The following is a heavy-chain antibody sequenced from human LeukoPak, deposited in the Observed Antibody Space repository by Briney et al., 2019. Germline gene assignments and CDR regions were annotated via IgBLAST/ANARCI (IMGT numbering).Heavy chain of an antibody. CDR3: ARDTLEYSNSPDALDI. CDR1: GFTFSAYE. Sequence: GGSLRLSCAASGFTFSAYEMNWVRQAPGKGLEWVSYIGSSGSAVYYADSVKGRFTISRDNAKNSLYMQMESLRDEDTAIYYCARDTLEYSNSPDALDIWGQGTMVTVSS. CDR2: IGSSGSAV. J-gene: IGHJ3*02. D-gene: IGHD4-23*01. V-gene: IGHV3-48*03.